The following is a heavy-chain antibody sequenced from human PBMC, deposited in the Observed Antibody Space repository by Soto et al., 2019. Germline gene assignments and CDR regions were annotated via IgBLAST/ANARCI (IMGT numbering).Heavy chain of an antibody. CDR1: GFSLSTSGVG. Sequence: SGPTLVNPTQTLTLTCTFSGFSLSTSGVGVGWIRQPPGKALEWLALIYWDDDKRYSPSLKSRLTITKDTSKNQVVLTMTNMDPVDTATYYCAHRRRFCSGNSCYSIWSDLWCPGPLVT. V-gene: IGHV2-5*02. CDR2: IYWDDDK. D-gene: IGHD2-15*01. CDR3: AHRRRFCSGNSCYSIWSDL. J-gene: IGHJ5*02.